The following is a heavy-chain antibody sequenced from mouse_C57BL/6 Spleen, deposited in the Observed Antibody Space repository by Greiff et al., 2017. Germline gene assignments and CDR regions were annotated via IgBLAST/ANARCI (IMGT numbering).Heavy chain of an antibody. CDR1: GYTFTSYW. V-gene: IGHV1-52*01. CDR3: ARTDYPLYAMDY. CDR2: IDPSDSET. J-gene: IGHJ4*01. D-gene: IGHD5-5*01. Sequence: QVQLQQPGAELARPGSSVKLSCKASGYTFTSYWMHWVKQRPIQGLEWIGNIDPSDSETHYNQKFKDKATLTVDKSSSTAYMQLSSLTSEDSAVYYCARTDYPLYAMDYWGQGTSVTVSS.